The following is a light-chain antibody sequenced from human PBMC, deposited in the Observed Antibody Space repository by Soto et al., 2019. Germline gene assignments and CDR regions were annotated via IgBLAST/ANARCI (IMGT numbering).Light chain of an antibody. Sequence: ILMTQSPVTLSVSPGERATLSCRASQNIVTNLAWYKQKPGQAPRLLIYGASTRATGISARLSGSGSGTEFTLTISSMKSEDFGVYYCQQYNNWWTFGHGTKVDIK. J-gene: IGKJ1*01. CDR3: QQYNNWWT. CDR1: QNIVTN. CDR2: GAS. V-gene: IGKV3-15*01.